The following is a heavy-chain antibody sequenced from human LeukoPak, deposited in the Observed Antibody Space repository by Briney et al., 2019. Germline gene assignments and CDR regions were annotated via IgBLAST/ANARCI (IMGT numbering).Heavy chain of an antibody. CDR3: ARDQMGWWGGNPQGRGGLGY. CDR2: IIPILGIA. D-gene: IGHD4-23*01. CDR1: GGTFSSYA. V-gene: IGHV1-69*04. J-gene: IGHJ4*02. Sequence: AASVKVSCKASGGTFSSYAISWVRQAPGQGLEWMGRIIPILGIANYAQKFQGRVTITADKSTSTAYMELSSLRSEDTAVYYCARDQMGWWGGNPQGRGGLGYWGQGTLVTVSS.